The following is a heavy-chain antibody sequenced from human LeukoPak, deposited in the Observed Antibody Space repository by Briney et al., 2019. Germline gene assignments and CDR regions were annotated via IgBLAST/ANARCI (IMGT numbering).Heavy chain of an antibody. Sequence: GALVKVSCKASEYTFTNYYIHWVRQAPGQGLEWMGIINPSGGSTTYAPKFQGRVTMTRDMSTSTVYMELSSLRSEDTAVYYCARGWQLAPFDYWGQGTLVTVSS. CDR2: INPSGGST. D-gene: IGHD6-6*01. CDR1: EYTFTNYY. J-gene: IGHJ4*02. V-gene: IGHV1-46*01. CDR3: ARGWQLAPFDY.